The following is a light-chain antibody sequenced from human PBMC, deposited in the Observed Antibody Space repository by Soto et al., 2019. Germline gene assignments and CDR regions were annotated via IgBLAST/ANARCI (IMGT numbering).Light chain of an antibody. Sequence: QSALTQPASVSGSPGQSITISCTGTNSDIGVYNYVSWYQQHPGKAPKLMIYDVSNRPSGVSNRFSGSKSGNTASLTISGLQAGDEADYYCSSYTSSGTLGVFGTGTKLTVL. CDR2: DVS. CDR1: NSDIGVYNY. CDR3: SSYTSSGTLGV. V-gene: IGLV2-14*03. J-gene: IGLJ1*01.